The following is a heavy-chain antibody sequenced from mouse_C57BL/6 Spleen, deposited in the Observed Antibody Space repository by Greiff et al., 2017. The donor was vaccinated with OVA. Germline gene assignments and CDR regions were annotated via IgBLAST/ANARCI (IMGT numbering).Heavy chain of an antibody. CDR1: GFTFSNYG. Sequence: EVMLVESGGGLVKPGGSLKLSCAASGFTFSNYGMPWVRQAPEKGLEWVAYISSGISTIYYADTVKGRFTISRDNAKNTLFLQMTSLRSEDTAMDYCARGTGTGFAYWGQGTLVTVSA. J-gene: IGHJ3*01. V-gene: IGHV5-17*01. CDR2: ISSGISTI. D-gene: IGHD4-1*01. CDR3: ARGTGTGFAY.